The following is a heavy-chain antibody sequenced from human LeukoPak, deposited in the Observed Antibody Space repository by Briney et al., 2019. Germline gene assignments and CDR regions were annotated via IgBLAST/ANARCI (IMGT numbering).Heavy chain of an antibody. CDR3: AGGYIYGSTYYYMDV. CDR1: GGSISSYY. D-gene: IGHD5-18*01. CDR2: IYYSGST. Sequence: SETLSLTCTVSGGSISSYYWSWIRQPPGKGLEWIGYIYYSGSTNYNPSLKSRVTISVDTSKNQFSLKLSSVTAADTAVYYCAGGYIYGSTYYYMDVWGKGTAVTISS. V-gene: IGHV4-59*01. J-gene: IGHJ6*03.